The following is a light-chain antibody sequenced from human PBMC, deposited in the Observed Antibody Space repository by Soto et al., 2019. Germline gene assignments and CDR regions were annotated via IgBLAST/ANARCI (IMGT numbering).Light chain of an antibody. CDR1: QSVSSNY. CDR2: GAS. V-gene: IGKV3-20*01. Sequence: EIVLTQSPGTLSLSPGERATLSCRASQSVSSNYLAWYQQKPGQAPRLLIYGASSRATGIPDRFRGSGSGTDFILTIRRLEPEDFAVYYCQQYGSSPLLTFGGGTKVEIK. CDR3: QQYGSSPLLT. J-gene: IGKJ4*01.